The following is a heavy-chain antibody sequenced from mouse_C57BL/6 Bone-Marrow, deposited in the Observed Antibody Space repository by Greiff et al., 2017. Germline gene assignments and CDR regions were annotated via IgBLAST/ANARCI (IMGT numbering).Heavy chain of an antibody. J-gene: IGHJ2*01. CDR3: TRDYGSSPDY. V-gene: IGHV14-4*01. CDR1: GFNIKDDY. Sequence: DVKLQESGAELVRPGASVKLSCTASGFNIKDDYMHWVKQRPEQGLEWIGWIDPENGDTEYASKFQGKATITADTSSNTAYLQLSSLTSEDTAVYYCTRDYGSSPDYWGQGTTLTVSS. D-gene: IGHD1-1*01. CDR2: IDPENGDT.